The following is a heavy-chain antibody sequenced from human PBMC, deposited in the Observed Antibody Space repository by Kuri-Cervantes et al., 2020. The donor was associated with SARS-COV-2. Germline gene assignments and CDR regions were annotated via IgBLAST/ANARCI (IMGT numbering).Heavy chain of an antibody. CDR3: ARGYCSSTSCPPYYYYGMDV. D-gene: IGHD2-2*01. Sequence: GESLKISCAASGFTFSSYSMNWVRQAPGKGLEWVSYISSSSSTIYYADSVKGRFTISRDNAKNSLYLQMNSLRDEDTAVYYCARGYCSSTSCPPYYYYGMDVWSQGTTVTVSS. CDR2: ISSSSSTI. V-gene: IGHV3-48*02. J-gene: IGHJ6*02. CDR1: GFTFSSYS.